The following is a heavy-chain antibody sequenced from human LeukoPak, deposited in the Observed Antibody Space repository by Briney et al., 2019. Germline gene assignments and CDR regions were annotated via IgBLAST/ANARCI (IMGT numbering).Heavy chain of an antibody. CDR3: ARGQRGSGSYYKVYYYYYMDV. CDR1: GVSISSSNSY. CDR2: IYYSGNT. Sequence: SETLSLTCTVSGVSISSSNSYWGWIRQPPGKGLEWIGSIYYSGNTYYNASPKSRVTISVDTSKNQFSLKLSSVTAADTAVYYCARGQRGSGSYYKVYYYYYMDVWGKGTTVTISS. D-gene: IGHD3-10*01. V-gene: IGHV4-39*01. J-gene: IGHJ6*03.